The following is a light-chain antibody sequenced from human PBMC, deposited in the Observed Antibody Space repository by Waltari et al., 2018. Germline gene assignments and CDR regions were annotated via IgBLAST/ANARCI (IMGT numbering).Light chain of an antibody. CDR1: QSVRSDL. J-gene: IGKJ3*01. CDR2: ATS. CDR3: QQYGGSPEGFT. Sequence: EVVLTQSPGTLSLSPGERATLSCRASQSVRSDLLAWYQQKPGRAPRLLFYATSSRATGIPDRFSGSGFGTDFTLTISRLEAEDFAVYYCQQYGGSPEGFTFGPGTTVDFK. V-gene: IGKV3-20*01.